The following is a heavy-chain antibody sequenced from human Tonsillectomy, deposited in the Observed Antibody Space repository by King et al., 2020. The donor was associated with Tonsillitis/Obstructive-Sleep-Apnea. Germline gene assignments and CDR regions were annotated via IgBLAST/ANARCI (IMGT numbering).Heavy chain of an antibody. CDR1: GGVFNSYA. CDR3: APSPAKIPLAHWFDP. Sequence: QLVQSGAELKKPGSSVKVSCKASGGVFNSYAFSWVRQAPGQGLEWMGRIVPLLDTPNYAQKFQGRVTITADKSTSTVYMELSSLRSEDTAVYYCAPSPAKIPLAHWFDPWGQGTLVTVSS. J-gene: IGHJ5*02. V-gene: IGHV1-69*04. CDR2: IVPLLDTP.